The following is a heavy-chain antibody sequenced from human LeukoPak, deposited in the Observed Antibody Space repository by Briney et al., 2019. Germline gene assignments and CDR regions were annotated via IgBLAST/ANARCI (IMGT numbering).Heavy chain of an antibody. CDR3: AKLLSDY. J-gene: IGHJ4*02. Sequence: GGSLRLSCAASGFTFSSYGMHWVRQAPGKGLEWVAVISYDGSNKYYADSVKGRFTISRDNSKNTLYLQMNSLRAEDTAVYYCAKLLSDYWGQGTLATVSS. CDR1: GFTFSSYG. CDR2: ISYDGSNK. D-gene: IGHD1-26*01. V-gene: IGHV3-30*18.